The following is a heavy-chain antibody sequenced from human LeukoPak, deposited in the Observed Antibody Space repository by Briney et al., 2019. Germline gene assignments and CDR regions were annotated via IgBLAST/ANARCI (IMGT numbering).Heavy chain of an antibody. CDR1: GFTFRKYP. D-gene: IGHD1-26*01. J-gene: IGHJ6*02. CDR2: ISYDGSNK. CDR3: ARVGANYYYYGMDV. Sequence: PGGSLRLSCAASGFTFRKYPMQWVRQAPGKGLEWVAVISYDGSNKYYADSVKGRFTISRDNSKNTLYLQMNSLRAEDTAVYYCARVGANYYYYGMDVWGQGTTVTVSS. V-gene: IGHV3-30*04.